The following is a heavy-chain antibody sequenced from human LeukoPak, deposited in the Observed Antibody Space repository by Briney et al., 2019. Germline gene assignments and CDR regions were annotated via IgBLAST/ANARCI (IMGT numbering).Heavy chain of an antibody. CDR2: IYYSGST. CDR1: GGSISSYY. CDR3: ATVAQRYSGSYDY. V-gene: IGHV4-59*08. J-gene: IGHJ4*02. Sequence: SETLSLTCTVSGGSISSYYWSWIRQPPGKGLEWIGYIYYSGSTNYNPSLKSRVTISVDTSKNQFSLKLSSVTAADTAVYYCATVAQRYSGSYDYWGQGILVTVSS. D-gene: IGHD1-26*01.